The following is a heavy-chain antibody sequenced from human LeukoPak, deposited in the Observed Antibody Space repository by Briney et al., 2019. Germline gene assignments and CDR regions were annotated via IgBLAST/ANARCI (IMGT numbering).Heavy chain of an antibody. CDR1: GVTSRSYG. CDR2: ISSNGGRT. V-gene: IGHV3-64*01. D-gene: IGHD3-22*01. J-gene: IGHJ1*01. Sequence: GGSLRLSCAASGVTSRSYGMEWVRQAPGEGLKYVSAISSNGGRTYYANSVKGRFTISRDNSRNTLYLQMGSLRAEDMAVYYCATYYYDSGGFHFHHWGQGTLVTVSS. CDR3: ATYYYDSGGFHFHH.